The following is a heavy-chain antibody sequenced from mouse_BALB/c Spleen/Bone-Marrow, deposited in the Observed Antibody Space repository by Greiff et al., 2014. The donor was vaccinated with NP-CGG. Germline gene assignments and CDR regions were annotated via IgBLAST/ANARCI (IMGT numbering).Heavy chain of an antibody. V-gene: IGHV1-54*01. D-gene: IGHD2-4*01. CDR1: GYAFTNYL. J-gene: IGHJ4*01. CDR2: INSGGGGT. Sequence: VQLQQSGAELVRPGTSVKVSCKGSGYAFTNYLIEWVKQRPGQGLEWIGVINSGGGGTKYNEKFKGKATLTADKSSSTAYMQLRSLTSDDSAVYFCARAITDAMDYWGQGTSVTVSS. CDR3: ARAITDAMDY.